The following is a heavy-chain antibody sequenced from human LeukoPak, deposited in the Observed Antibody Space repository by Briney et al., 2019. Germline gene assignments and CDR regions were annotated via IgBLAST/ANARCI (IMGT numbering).Heavy chain of an antibody. CDR2: ISYDGSNK. CDR1: GFTFSSYA. Sequence: GGSLRLSCAASGFTFSSYAMHWVRQAPGKGLEWVAAISYDGSNKYYADSVKGRFTISRDNSKNTLYLQMNSLRAEDTAVYYCARDNLAAADAFDIWGQGTMLTVSS. D-gene: IGHD6-13*01. J-gene: IGHJ3*02. CDR3: ARDNLAAADAFDI. V-gene: IGHV3-30-3*01.